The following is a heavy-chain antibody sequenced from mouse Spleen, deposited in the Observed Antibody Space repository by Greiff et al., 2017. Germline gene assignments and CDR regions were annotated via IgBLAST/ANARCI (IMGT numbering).Heavy chain of an antibody. CDR1: GFSLTSYG. CDR2: IWSDGST. CDR3: ARDYGNPYAMDY. J-gene: IGHJ4*01. D-gene: IGHD2-1*01. V-gene: IGHV2-6-1*01. Sequence: VQLKESGPGLVAPSQSLSITCTISGFSLTSYGVPWVRQPPGKGLEWLVVIWSDGSTTYNSALKSRLSISKDNSKSQVFLKMNSLQTDDTAMYYCARDYGNPYAMDYWGQGTSVTVSS.